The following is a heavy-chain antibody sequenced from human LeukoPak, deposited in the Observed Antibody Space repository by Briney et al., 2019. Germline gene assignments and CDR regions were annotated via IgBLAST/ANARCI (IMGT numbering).Heavy chain of an antibody. D-gene: IGHD1-26*01. J-gene: IGHJ4*02. CDR3: ARGLGANPPGGY. CDR1: GGSFSGYY. Sequence: SETLSLTCAVYGGSFSGYYWSWIRQAPGKGLEWIGEINHSGSTNYNPSLKSRVTISVDTSKNQFSLKLSSVTAADTAVYYCARGLGANPPGGYWGQGTLVTVSS. CDR2: INHSGST. V-gene: IGHV4-34*01.